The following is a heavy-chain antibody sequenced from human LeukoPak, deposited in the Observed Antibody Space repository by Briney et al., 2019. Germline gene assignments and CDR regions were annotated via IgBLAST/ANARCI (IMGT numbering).Heavy chain of an antibody. J-gene: IGHJ4*02. CDR2: ITGSGGST. D-gene: IGHD3-10*01. Sequence: GGSLRLSCAPSGFTFDNFAMTWVRQAPGKGLEWVSEITGSGGSTYYADSVKGRFTISRDNSKNTLYLQMNSLRAEDTAIYYCARELFDFDYWGLGTLVTVSS. V-gene: IGHV3-23*01. CDR3: ARELFDFDY. CDR1: GFTFDNFA.